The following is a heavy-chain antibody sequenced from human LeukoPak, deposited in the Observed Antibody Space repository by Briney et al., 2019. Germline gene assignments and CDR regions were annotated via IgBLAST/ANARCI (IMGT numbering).Heavy chain of an antibody. Sequence: SETLSLTCAVSGFSISSGYFWAWIRPSPGKGLEWIGIIFHSGITYYNPSLKGRITISVDTSKNQFSLRLSSVTAAYTAVYYCARRISTRRGETCSSTSCYFDYWGEGTLVTVSS. J-gene: IGHJ4*02. CDR1: GFSISSGYF. D-gene: IGHD2-2*01. CDR3: ARRISTRRGETCSSTSCYFDY. V-gene: IGHV4-38-2*01. CDR2: IFHSGIT.